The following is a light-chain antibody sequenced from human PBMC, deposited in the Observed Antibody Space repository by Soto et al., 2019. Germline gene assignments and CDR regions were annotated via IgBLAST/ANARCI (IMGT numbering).Light chain of an antibody. J-gene: IGKJ4*01. CDR2: GAS. Sequence: ENVLTQSPGTLSLSPGDGASLSCRASQSVSNNYLAWHQQRPGQAPRLLIFGASNRATGVPDRFTGSASGTDFTLTISRLQPEDFALYFCQQYASSPVTFGRGTKVAIK. CDR3: QQYASSPVT. V-gene: IGKV3-20*01. CDR1: QSVSNNY.